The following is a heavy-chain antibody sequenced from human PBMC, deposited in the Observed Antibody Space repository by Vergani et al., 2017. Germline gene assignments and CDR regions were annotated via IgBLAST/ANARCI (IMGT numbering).Heavy chain of an antibody. J-gene: IGHJ3*02. D-gene: IGHD6-6*01. CDR3: AKSGFVGAFET. CDR1: EFTFSNYA. CDR2: ISGSGVRA. Sequence: EVQLVESGGGLVQPGGSLRLSCAASEFTFSNYAMNWVRQAPGKGLEWVSGISGSGVRAYYTDSVKGRFTISRDNSKNMLFLQMNNLRTEDTAIYYCAKSGFVGAFETWGQGTMVTVSS. V-gene: IGHV3-23*04.